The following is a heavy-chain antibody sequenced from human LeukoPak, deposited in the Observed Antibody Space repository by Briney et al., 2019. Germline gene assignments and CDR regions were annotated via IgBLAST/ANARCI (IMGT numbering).Heavy chain of an antibody. CDR1: GGSFSGYY. J-gene: IGHJ4*02. Sequence: SETLSLTCAVYGGSFSGYYWNWIRQPPGKGLEWIGEINHSGSTNYNPSLKSRVTISLDTSKTQFSLKLSSVTAADTAVYYCARGRALLDWGQGTLVTVSS. CDR2: INHSGST. V-gene: IGHV4-34*01. CDR3: ARGRALLD. D-gene: IGHD2-15*01.